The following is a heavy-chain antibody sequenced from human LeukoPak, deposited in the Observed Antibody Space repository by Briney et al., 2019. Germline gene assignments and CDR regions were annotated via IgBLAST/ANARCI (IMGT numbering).Heavy chain of an antibody. J-gene: IGHJ4*02. D-gene: IGHD3-22*01. CDR2: TWSDGNNK. Sequence: SGGSLRLSCAASGFTFSSYGIQWVRQAPGKGLEWVAVTWSDGNNKYYADSVKGRFTISRDNAKNSLYLQMNGLRAEDTAVYYCARGLYYDSSAYFDFWGQGSLVTVSS. V-gene: IGHV3-33*01. CDR3: ARGLYYDSSAYFDF. CDR1: GFTFSSYG.